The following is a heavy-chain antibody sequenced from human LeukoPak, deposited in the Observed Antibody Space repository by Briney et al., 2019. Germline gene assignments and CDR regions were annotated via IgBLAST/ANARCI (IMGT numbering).Heavy chain of an antibody. CDR3: ARVGLRWFGESLPDPYYAFDI. CDR2: ISAYNGNT. D-gene: IGHD3-10*01. V-gene: IGHV1-18*01. Sequence: GASVKVSCKASGYTFTSYGISWVRQAPGEGLEWMGWISAYNGNTNYAQKLQGRVAMTTDTSTSTAYMEMRSLRSDDTAVYYCARVGLRWFGESLPDPYYAFDIWGQGTMVTVSS. CDR1: GYTFTSYG. J-gene: IGHJ3*02.